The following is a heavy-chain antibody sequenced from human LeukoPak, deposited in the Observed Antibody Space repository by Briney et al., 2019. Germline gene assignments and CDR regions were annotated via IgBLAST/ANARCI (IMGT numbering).Heavy chain of an antibody. J-gene: IGHJ5*02. D-gene: IGHD3-10*01. CDR1: GYTFTSYA. CDR3: ARDGSGSQGVNWFDP. Sequence: ASVKVSCKASGYTFTSYAMHWVRQAPGQRPEWMGCINVDNDDTRYSQKFQGRVTITSDTSASTVYMELSSLRFEDTAVYYCARDGSGSQGVNWFDPWGPGTQVTVSS. CDR2: INVDNDDT. V-gene: IGHV1-3*01.